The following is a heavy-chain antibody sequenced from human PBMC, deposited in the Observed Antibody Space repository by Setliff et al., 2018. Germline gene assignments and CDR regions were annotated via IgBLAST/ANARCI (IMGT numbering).Heavy chain of an antibody. D-gene: IGHD3-3*01. CDR3: ARGTFSDFWSGDYYDY. J-gene: IGHJ4*02. V-gene: IGHV3-48*01. Sequence: GGSLRLPCAASGFTFSNAWMSWVRQAPGKGLEWVSFISSDSRTIYYADSVKGRFTISRDNAKNSLYLQMNSLRAEDTAMYYCARGTFSDFWSGDYYDYWGQGTLVTVSS. CDR1: GFTFSNAW. CDR2: ISSDSRTI.